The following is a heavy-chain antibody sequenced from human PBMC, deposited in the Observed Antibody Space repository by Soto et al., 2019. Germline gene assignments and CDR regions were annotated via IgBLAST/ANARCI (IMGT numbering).Heavy chain of an antibody. CDR2: IKQDGSEK. Sequence: PGGSLRLSCAASGFTFSSYWMSWVRQAPGKGLEWVANIKQDGSEKYYVDSVKGRFTISRDNAKSSLYLQMNSLRAEDTAVYYCARDGDTIFGVVITDWYFDLWGRGTLVTVSS. V-gene: IGHV3-7*03. J-gene: IGHJ2*01. CDR3: ARDGDTIFGVVITDWYFDL. CDR1: GFTFSSYW. D-gene: IGHD3-3*01.